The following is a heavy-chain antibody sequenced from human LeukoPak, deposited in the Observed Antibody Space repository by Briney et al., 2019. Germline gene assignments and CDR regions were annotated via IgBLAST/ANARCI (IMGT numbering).Heavy chain of an antibody. V-gene: IGHV3-48*01. D-gene: IGHD5-12*01. CDR2: ISGSSSAI. J-gene: IGHJ4*02. CDR1: GFTFSTYG. CDR3: ATYSGYDRIFDH. Sequence: GGSLRLSCAASGFTFSTYGMNWVRQAPGKGLEWVSYISGSSSAIYYTDSVKGRFTISRDNAEKSVYLQMNGLRAEDTVVYYCATYSGYDRIFDHWGQGTLVTVSS.